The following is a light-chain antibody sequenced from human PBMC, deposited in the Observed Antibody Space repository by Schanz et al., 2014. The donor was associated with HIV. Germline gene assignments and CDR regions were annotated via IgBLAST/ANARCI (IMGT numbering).Light chain of an antibody. Sequence: IQMTQSPSSLSASVGDRVTITCRASQSISIYLNWYQQKPGKAPKLLIYAASSLQSGVPSRFSGSGSGTDFTLTISSLQPEDFATYYCQQANSFPHTFGQGTKLEIK. CDR1: QSISIY. V-gene: IGKV1-39*01. CDR3: QQANSFPHT. J-gene: IGKJ2*01. CDR2: AAS.